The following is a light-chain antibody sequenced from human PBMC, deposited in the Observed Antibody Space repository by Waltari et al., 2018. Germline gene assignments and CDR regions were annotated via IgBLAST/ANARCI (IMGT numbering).Light chain of an antibody. J-gene: IGKJ4*01. CDR3: MQAVQIPIT. CDR2: LGS. V-gene: IGKV2-28*01. CDR1: RSLLHSNGNTY. Sequence: DIVLTQSPLSLPVTPGEPASISCRSRRSLLHSNGNTYLDWYLQKPGQSPQLLIYLGSTRASGVPDRFSGSGSGTDFTLKISKVEAEDVGVYYCMQAVQIPITFGGGTKVEIK.